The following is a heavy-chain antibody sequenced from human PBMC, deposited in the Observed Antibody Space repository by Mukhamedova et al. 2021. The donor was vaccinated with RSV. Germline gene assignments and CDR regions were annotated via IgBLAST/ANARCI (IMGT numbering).Heavy chain of an antibody. V-gene: IGHV4-34*01. CDR3: AIRADGSGWGDFDY. J-gene: IGHJ4*01. CDR2: INHSGST. Sequence: GKGLEWIGEINHSGSTYYNPSLKSRVTISVDTSKNQFSLQLSSVNAADSAVYYCAIRADGSGWGDFDYLGHGTLFTVSS. D-gene: IGHD5-24*01.